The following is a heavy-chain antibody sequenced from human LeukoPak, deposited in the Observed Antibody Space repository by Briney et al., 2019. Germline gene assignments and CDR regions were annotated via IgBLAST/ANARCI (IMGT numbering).Heavy chain of an antibody. D-gene: IGHD2-2*01. V-gene: IGHV1-18*01. Sequence: ASVKVSCKASGYTFISYGISWVRQAPGQGLEWMGWISAYNGNTNYAQKLQGRVTMTTDTSTSTAYMELRSLRSDDTAVYYCARRSLIPAPMGPTYYYFDYWGQGTLVTVSS. CDR3: ARRSLIPAPMGPTYYYFDY. J-gene: IGHJ4*02. CDR1: GYTFISYG. CDR2: ISAYNGNT.